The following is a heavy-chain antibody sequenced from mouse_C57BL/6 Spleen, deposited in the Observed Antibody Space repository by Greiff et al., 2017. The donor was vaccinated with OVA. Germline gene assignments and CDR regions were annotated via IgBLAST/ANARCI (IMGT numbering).Heavy chain of an antibody. CDR1: GFTFSSYA. Sequence: EVQGVESGGGLVKPGGSLKLSCAASGFTFSSYAMSWVRQTPEKRLEWVATISDGGSYTYYPDNVKGRFTISRDNAKNNLYLQMGHLKSEDTAMYYCARDEDSSGPFAYWGQGTLVTVSA. CDR2: ISDGGSYT. D-gene: IGHD3-2*02. J-gene: IGHJ3*01. CDR3: ARDEDSSGPFAY. V-gene: IGHV5-4*01.